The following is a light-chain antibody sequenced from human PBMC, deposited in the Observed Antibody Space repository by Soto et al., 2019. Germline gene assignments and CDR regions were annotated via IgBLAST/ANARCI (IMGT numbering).Light chain of an antibody. Sequence: EIVFSQFPGALSLSPGGRANLSWRASQSISSNFLAWHKQKPGRAPRLLIYGASSRATGIPDRFSGSGSGTDFTLTISRLEPEDLAVCYCQQYGGSPRKCGQGTTGDIK. V-gene: IGKV3-20*01. CDR1: QSISSNF. J-gene: IGKJ1*01. CDR3: QQYGGSPRK. CDR2: GAS.